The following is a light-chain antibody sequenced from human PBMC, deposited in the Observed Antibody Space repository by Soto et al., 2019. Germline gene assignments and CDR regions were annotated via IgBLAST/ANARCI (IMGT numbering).Light chain of an antibody. CDR3: QQYNTYLT. Sequence: DIQITQSPSTLSASVGESVTITCRASQSISIWLAWYQQKPGKAPKLLIYKASSLESGVPSRFSGSGSGTEFTLTISSLQPDDLATYYCQQYNTYLTFAGGTKV. J-gene: IGKJ4*01. V-gene: IGKV1-5*03. CDR1: QSISIW. CDR2: KAS.